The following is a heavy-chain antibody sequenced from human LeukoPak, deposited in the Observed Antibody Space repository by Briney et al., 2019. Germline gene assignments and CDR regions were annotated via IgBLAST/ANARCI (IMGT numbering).Heavy chain of an antibody. V-gene: IGHV4-59*01. J-gene: IGHJ5*02. CDR3: ARDAGGTWFDP. Sequence: SETLSLTCTVSGGSISTFSWNWIRQPPGQGLEWIGYVNSNGGTYNNSSLKSRVTVSLDMSKNQFSLKLSSATAADTAVYYRARDAGGTWFDPWGQGILVTVSS. CDR2: VNSNGGT. CDR1: GGSISTFS.